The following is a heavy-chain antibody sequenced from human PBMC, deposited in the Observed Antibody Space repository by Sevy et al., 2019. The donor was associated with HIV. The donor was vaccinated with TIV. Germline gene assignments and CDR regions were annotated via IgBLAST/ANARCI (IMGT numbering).Heavy chain of an antibody. V-gene: IGHV3-7*03. CDR1: GFTFSSYW. J-gene: IGHJ6*03. D-gene: IGHD2-2*01. CDR3: ARVARDIVVVPAARTREYYYYMDV. Sequence: GGSLRLSCAASGFTFSSYWMSWVRQAPGKGLEWVANIKQDGSEKYYVDSVKGRFTISRDNAKNSLYLQMNGLRAEDTAVYYGARVARDIVVVPAARTREYYYYMDVWGKGTTVTVSS. CDR2: IKQDGSEK.